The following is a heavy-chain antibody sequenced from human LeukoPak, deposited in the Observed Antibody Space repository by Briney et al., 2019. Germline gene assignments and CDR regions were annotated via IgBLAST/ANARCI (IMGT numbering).Heavy chain of an antibody. J-gene: IGHJ4*02. CDR3: ARRFYDNLTGHTWYDY. CDR1: GYTFTSYD. D-gene: IGHD3-9*01. CDR2: MNPNSGNT. V-gene: IGHV1-8*01. Sequence: ASVKVSCKASGYTFTSYDINWRRQAPGQGLEWVGWMNPNSGNTGYAQTFQGKLTMTRNTSIKTAYMELSSLRSEDTAVYYCARRFYDNLTGHTWYDYWGQGTLVTVSS.